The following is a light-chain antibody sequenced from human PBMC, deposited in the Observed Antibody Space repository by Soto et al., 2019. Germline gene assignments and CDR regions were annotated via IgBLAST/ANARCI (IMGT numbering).Light chain of an antibody. CDR2: DAS. J-gene: IGKJ1*01. CDR3: QQYGDLGK. V-gene: IGKV1-5*01. CDR1: QSVRGW. Sequence: DIQMTQSPSTLSASVGDRGAMTCRASQSVRGWLAWYQQKPGKAPKLLIYDASSLESGVPLRFRGSGSGTEFSLTITSLQADDSPTYYCQQYGDLGKLAQGTKVDIK.